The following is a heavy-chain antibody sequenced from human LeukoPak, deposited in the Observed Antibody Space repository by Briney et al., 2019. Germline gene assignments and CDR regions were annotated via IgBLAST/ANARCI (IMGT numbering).Heavy chain of an antibody. CDR3: ARDLERYLIDY. CDR1: GFTFSSYG. J-gene: IGHJ4*02. CDR2: IWYDGSNK. D-gene: IGHD1-26*01. Sequence: GGSLRLSCAASGFTFSSYGMHWVRQAPGKGLEWVAVIWYDGSNKYYADSVKGRFTISRDNSKNTLYLQMNSQRAEDTAVYYCARDLERYLIDYWGQGTLVTVSS. V-gene: IGHV3-33*01.